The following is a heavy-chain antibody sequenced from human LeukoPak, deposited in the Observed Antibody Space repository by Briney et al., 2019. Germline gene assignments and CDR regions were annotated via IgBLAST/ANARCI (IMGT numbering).Heavy chain of an antibody. CDR1: GFTFSSYA. J-gene: IGHJ4*02. V-gene: IGHV3-23*01. CDR3: AKGPFYYYDSSGYCDY. Sequence: GGSLRLSCAASGFTFSSYAMSWVRQAPGKGLEWVSAISGSGGSTYYADSVKGRFTISRDNSKTPLYLQMNSLGAEDTVVYYCAKGPFYYYDSSGYCDYWGQGTLVTVSS. CDR2: ISGSGGST. D-gene: IGHD3-22*01.